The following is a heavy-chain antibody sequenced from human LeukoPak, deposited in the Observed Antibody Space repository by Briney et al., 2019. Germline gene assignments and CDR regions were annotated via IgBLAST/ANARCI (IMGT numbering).Heavy chain of an antibody. D-gene: IGHD6-13*01. CDR1: GGSISSYY. CDR3: ARDGPVVEYSSSWYPSGYYYYYMDV. CDR2: IYYSGST. Sequence: SETLSLTCTVSGGSISSYYWSWIRQPPGKGLEWIGYIYYSGSTNYNPSLKSRVTISVDTSKNQFSLKLSSVTAADTAVYYCARDGPVVEYSSSWYPSGYYYYYMDVWGKGTTVTVSS. V-gene: IGHV4-59*01. J-gene: IGHJ6*03.